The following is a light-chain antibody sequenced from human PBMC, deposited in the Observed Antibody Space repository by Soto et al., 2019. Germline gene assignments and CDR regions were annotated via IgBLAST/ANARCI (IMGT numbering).Light chain of an antibody. Sequence: QSVLTQPPSASGTPEQRVTISCSGSSSNIGSNTVNWYQQFPGTAPKLLIYSNNQRSSGVPDRFSGSKSGTSASLAISGLQSEDEAEYHCAAWDDSLNGWVFGGGTKLTVL. V-gene: IGLV1-44*01. CDR2: SNN. J-gene: IGLJ3*02. CDR1: SSNIGSNT. CDR3: AAWDDSLNGWV.